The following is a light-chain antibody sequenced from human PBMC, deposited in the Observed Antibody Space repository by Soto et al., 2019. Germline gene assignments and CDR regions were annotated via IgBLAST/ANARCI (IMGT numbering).Light chain of an antibody. Sequence: EIVMTQSPATLSVSPGERASLSCRASQSVSSNLAWYQQKPGQAPRLLIYGASTRATRIPARFSGSGSGTEFTLTISSLQSEDFAVYYCQQYNNWPPGITFGQGTRLEIK. CDR3: QQYNNWPPGIT. V-gene: IGKV3-15*01. CDR1: QSVSSN. J-gene: IGKJ5*01. CDR2: GAS.